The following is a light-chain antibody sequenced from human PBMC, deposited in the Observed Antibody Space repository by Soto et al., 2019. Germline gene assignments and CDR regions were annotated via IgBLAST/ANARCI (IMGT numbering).Light chain of an antibody. CDR1: SSDVGSYNL. Sequence: QSALTQPASVSGSPGQSITISCTGTSSDVGSYNLVSWYQQHPGKAPKLMIYDVSKRPSGVSNRFSGSKSGNTASLTISGLQLENEADYYGSSYAGSGTWVFGGGPKLT. CDR2: DVS. V-gene: IGLV2-23*02. J-gene: IGLJ3*02. CDR3: SSYAGSGTWV.